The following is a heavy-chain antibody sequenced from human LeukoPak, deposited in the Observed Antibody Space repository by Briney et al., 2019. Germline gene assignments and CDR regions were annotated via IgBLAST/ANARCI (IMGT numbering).Heavy chain of an antibody. CDR3: ARGRDGYNLVDAFDI. V-gene: IGHV3-66*01. CDR2: IYSGGST. Sequence: GGSLRLSCAASGFTVSSNYMSWVRQAPGKGLEWVSVIYSGGSTYYADSLKGRFTISRDNAKNSLYLQMNSLRAEDTAVYYCARGRDGYNLVDAFDIWGQGIMAIVSS. CDR1: GFTVSSNY. D-gene: IGHD5-24*01. J-gene: IGHJ3*02.